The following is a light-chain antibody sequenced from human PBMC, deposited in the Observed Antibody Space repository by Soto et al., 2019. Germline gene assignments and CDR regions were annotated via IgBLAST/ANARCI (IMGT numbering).Light chain of an antibody. Sequence: IELTQSPGTLSVSPGDTATLSCMASQSVTSSDLAWYQQRPGQAPRFLMYCASGSATGIPDRFSVSGFGTESILTIDRLEHDDSAVECGQHYGTSLFSFRRGPKLEIK. CDR1: QSVTSSD. CDR2: CAS. V-gene: IGKV3-20*01. J-gene: IGKJ2*01. CDR3: QHYGTSLFS.